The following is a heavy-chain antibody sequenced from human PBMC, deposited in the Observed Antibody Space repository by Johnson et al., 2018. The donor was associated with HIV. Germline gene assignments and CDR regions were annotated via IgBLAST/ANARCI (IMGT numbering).Heavy chain of an antibody. CDR3: ARRTVTALFDI. V-gene: IGHV3-11*04. CDR2: ISSSGDII. Sequence: QVQLVESGGGLVQPGGSLRLSCAASGFTFSDYYMPWIRQAPGKGLEWLSFISSSGDIIRYADSVKGRFTISRDNAKNSLSLQMNSLRAEDTAVYYCARRTVTALFDIWGQGTMVTVSS. J-gene: IGHJ3*02. D-gene: IGHD4-17*01. CDR1: GFTFSDYY.